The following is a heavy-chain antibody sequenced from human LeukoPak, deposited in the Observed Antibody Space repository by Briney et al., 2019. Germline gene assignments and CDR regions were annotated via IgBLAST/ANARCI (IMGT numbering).Heavy chain of an antibody. CDR1: GYTFTSYG. CDR2: ISAYNGNT. Sequence: ASVKVSCTASGYTFTSYGISWVRQAPGQGLEWMGWISAYNGNTNYAQKLQGRVTMTTDTSTSTAYMELRSLRSDDTAVYYCARLGYCSSTSCYGRSGDYYYYYMDVWGKGTTVTVSS. CDR3: ARLGYCSSTSCYGRSGDYYYYYMDV. D-gene: IGHD2-2*01. J-gene: IGHJ6*03. V-gene: IGHV1-18*01.